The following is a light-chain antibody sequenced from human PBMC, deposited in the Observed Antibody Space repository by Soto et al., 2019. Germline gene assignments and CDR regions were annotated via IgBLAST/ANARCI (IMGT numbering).Light chain of an antibody. CDR1: SSDVGSYNH. J-gene: IGLJ1*01. V-gene: IGLV2-14*01. CDR3: SSFTSSTTYV. CDR2: NVN. Sequence: QSALTQSASVSGSPGQSITISCTGTSSDVGSYNHVSWYQQHPGEVPKLIIFNVNDRPSGVSNRFSGSKSGNTASLTISGLQAEDEADYYCSSFTSSTTYVFGTGTKVTDL.